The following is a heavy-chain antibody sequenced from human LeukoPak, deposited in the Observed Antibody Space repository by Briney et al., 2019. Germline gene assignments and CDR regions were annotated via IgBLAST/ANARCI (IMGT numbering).Heavy chain of an antibody. V-gene: IGHV4-4*07. CDR2: IYTSGST. CDR1: GGSITSYY. Sequence: PSETLSLTCTVSGGSITSYYWSWIRQPAGKGLEWIGRIYTSGSTKYNPSLKSRVTMSVDASKNQFSLKLTSVTAADTAVFYCARVVAIVGYFDLWGRGTLVTVSS. D-gene: IGHD3-16*02. J-gene: IGHJ2*01. CDR3: ARVVAIVGYFDL.